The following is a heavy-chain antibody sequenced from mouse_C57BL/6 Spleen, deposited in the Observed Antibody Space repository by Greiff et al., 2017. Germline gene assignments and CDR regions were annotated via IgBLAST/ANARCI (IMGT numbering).Heavy chain of an antibody. Sequence: DVKLQESGGGLVKPGGSLKLSCAASGFTFSSYAMSWVRQTPEKRLEWVATSSDGGSYTYYPDNVKGRFTISRDNAKNNLYLQMSHLKSEDTAMYYCARDQDYGPYYAMDYWGQGTSVTVSS. CDR3: ARDQDYGPYYAMDY. CDR1: GFTFSSYA. D-gene: IGHD1-2*01. J-gene: IGHJ4*01. V-gene: IGHV5-4*01. CDR2: SSDGGSYT.